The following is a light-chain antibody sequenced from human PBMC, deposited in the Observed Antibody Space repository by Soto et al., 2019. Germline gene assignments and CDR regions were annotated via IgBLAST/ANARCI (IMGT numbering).Light chain of an antibody. CDR3: QYYDGSRRSVV. Sequence: QSVLTQPPSVSGAPGQRVTISCTGSSSNIGAGYDVHWYQQLPGTAPKLLIYGNSNRPSGVPDRLSGSKSGTSASLAITGRQAEDEADDYCQYYDGSRRSVVFGGGTKLTVL. J-gene: IGLJ2*01. V-gene: IGLV1-40*01. CDR1: SSNIGAGYD. CDR2: GNS.